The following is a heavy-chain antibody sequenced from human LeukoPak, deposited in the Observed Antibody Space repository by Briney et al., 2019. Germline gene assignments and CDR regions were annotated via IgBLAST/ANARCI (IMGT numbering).Heavy chain of an antibody. V-gene: IGHV5-51*01. CDR1: GYSFTTYW. J-gene: IGHJ4*02. D-gene: IGHD5-18*01. CDR3: ARRRVGYSYGEFDY. CDR2: INPGDSDT. Sequence: PGESPKISCKGSGYSFTTYWIGWVRQMPGKGLEWMGIINPGDSDTRYSPSFQGQVTISADKSISTTYLQWTSLKASDTAMYYCARRRVGYSYGEFDYWGQRTLVTVSS.